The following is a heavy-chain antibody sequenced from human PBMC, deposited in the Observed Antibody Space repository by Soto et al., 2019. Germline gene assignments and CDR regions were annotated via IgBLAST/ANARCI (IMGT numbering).Heavy chain of an antibody. CDR3: ARHALPATSWFDP. J-gene: IGHJ5*02. CDR2: IYYSGRT. Sequence: QLQLQESGPGLVKPSETLSLTCTVSGGSISSSSYYWGWIRQPPGRGLEWIGSIYYSGRTYYNPSLKSRVTISVDTSKNQFSLKLSSVTAAATAVYYCARHALPATSWFDPWGQGTLVTGSS. V-gene: IGHV4-39*01. D-gene: IGHD1-1*01. CDR1: GGSISSSSYY.